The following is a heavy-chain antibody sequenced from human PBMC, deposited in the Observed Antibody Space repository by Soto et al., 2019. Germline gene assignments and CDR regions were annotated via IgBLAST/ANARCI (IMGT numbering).Heavy chain of an antibody. Sequence: GSGPTLVNPTQTLTLTCTFSGFSLSTSGMCVSWIRQPPGKALEWLARIDWDDDKYYSTSLKTRLTISKDTSKNQVVLTMTNMDPVDTATYYCARMLYSSPYYYYMDVWGKGTTVTVSS. CDR3: ARMLYSSPYYYYMDV. V-gene: IGHV2-70*11. J-gene: IGHJ6*03. D-gene: IGHD6-13*01. CDR1: GFSLSTSGMC. CDR2: IDWDDDK.